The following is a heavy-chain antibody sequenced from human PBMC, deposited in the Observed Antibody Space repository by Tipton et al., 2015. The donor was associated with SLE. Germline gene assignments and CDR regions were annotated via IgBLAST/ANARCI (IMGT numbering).Heavy chain of an antibody. CDR3: AIDYGGNHRTYDI. Sequence: TLSLTCTATGDSVTSSGYYWSWIRQHPGKGLEWIGFISYDGRTKYNPSLKSRVTISLDTSKTQFFLRLSSVTAADTAVYYCAIDYGGNHRTYDIWGQGTMVTVSS. D-gene: IGHD4-23*01. CDR1: GDSVTSSGYY. V-gene: IGHV4-31*03. J-gene: IGHJ3*02. CDR2: ISYDGRT.